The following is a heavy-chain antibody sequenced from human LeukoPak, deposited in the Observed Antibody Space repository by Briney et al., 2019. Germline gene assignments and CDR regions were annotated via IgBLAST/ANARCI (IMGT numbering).Heavy chain of an antibody. CDR1: GYTFTSYG. J-gene: IGHJ4*02. D-gene: IGHD3-22*01. CDR2: ISAYNRDT. V-gene: IGHV1-18*01. Sequence: ASVKVSCKASGYTFTSYGISWVRQAPGQGLEWVGWISAYNRDTNYAQKVQGRVTMTSDTSTTTVYMDLSSLRSDDTAVYYCASSYYYDTSGYYGYFEYWGQGTLVTVSS. CDR3: ASSYYYDTSGYYGYFEY.